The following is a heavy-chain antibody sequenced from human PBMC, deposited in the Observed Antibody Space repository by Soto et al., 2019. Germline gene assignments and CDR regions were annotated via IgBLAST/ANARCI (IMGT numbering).Heavy chain of an antibody. V-gene: IGHV4-39*01. CDR2: IYYSGST. CDR1: GGSISSSSYY. CDR3: ARHRGDFWSGYYQNTAFDY. J-gene: IGHJ4*02. D-gene: IGHD3-3*01. Sequence: SQTLSLTCTVSGGSISSSSYYWGWIRQPPGKGLEWIGSIYYSGSTYYNPSLKSRVTISVDTSKNQFSLKLSSVTAADTAVYYCARHRGDFWSGYYQNTAFDYWGQGTLVTXSS.